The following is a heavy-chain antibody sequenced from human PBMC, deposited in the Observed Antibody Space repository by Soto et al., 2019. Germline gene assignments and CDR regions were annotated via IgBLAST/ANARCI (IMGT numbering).Heavy chain of an antibody. V-gene: IGHV1-69*13. CDR2: IIPIFGTA. CDR1: GGTFSSYA. CDR3: VRNSPIGSTFSGHDGIDY. J-gene: IGHJ4*02. D-gene: IGHD5-12*01. Sequence: SVKVSCKASGGTFSSYAISWVRQAPGQGLEWMGGIIPIFGTANYAQKFQGRVTITADESTSTAYMELSSLRSEDTAIYHCVRNSPIGSTFSGHDGIDYWGQGALVTVSS.